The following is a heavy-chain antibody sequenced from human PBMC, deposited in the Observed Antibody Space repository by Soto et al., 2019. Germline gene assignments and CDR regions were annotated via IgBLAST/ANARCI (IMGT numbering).Heavy chain of an antibody. CDR2: IIPMFGTA. D-gene: IGHD5-12*01. CDR3: AVIGYDLDY. J-gene: IGHJ4*02. CDR1: GDTFHRHA. V-gene: IGHV1-69*06. Sequence: QVQLVQSGAEVKKPGSSVKVSCTGSGDTFHRHALSWVRQAPGQGLEWMGGIIPMFGTANYAQKFQGRVTITADTSTSTAYMELSSLRFEDTAFYYCAVIGYDLDYWGQGTLVAVSS.